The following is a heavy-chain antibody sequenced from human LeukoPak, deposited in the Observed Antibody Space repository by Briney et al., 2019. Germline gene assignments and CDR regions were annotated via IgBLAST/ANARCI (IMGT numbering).Heavy chain of an antibody. V-gene: IGHV3-9*01. D-gene: IGHD6-19*01. CDR2: ISWNSGSM. CDR1: GFTFDDYA. J-gene: IGHJ5*02. CDR3: ASDSSGWTSDPLRYNWFDP. Sequence: SLRLSCAASGFTFDDYAMHWVRQAPGKGLEWVSGISWNSGSMDYADSVKGRFTISRDNAKNSLYLQMNSLRAEDTAVYYCASDSSGWTSDPLRYNWFDPWGQGTLVTVSS.